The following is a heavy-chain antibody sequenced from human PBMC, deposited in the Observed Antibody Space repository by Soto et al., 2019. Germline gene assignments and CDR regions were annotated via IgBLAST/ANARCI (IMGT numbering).Heavy chain of an antibody. J-gene: IGHJ5*02. CDR1: GFTFSSYW. D-gene: IGHD6-19*01. CDR3: AKDQLAVAGLKWFDP. CDR2: IKQDGSEK. Sequence: GGSLRLSCAASGFTFSSYWMSWVRQAPGKGLEWVANIKQDGSEKYYVDSVKGRFTISRDNSKNALYLQMNSLRAEDTAVYYCAKDQLAVAGLKWFDPWGQGTLVTVSS. V-gene: IGHV3-7*05.